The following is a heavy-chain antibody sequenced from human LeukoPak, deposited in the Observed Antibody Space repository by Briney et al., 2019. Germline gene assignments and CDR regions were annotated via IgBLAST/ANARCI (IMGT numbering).Heavy chain of an antibody. CDR1: GFTFSGST. Sequence: GGSLRLSCAASGFTFSGSTMHWVRQASGKGLEWVGRIRSKADNYATAYGASVKGRFTISRDDSENTAYLQMSSLKTEDTAVYYCAKSAGATRFDYWGQGTLVTVSS. V-gene: IGHV3-73*01. D-gene: IGHD1-26*01. CDR2: IRSKADNYAT. CDR3: AKSAGATRFDY. J-gene: IGHJ4*02.